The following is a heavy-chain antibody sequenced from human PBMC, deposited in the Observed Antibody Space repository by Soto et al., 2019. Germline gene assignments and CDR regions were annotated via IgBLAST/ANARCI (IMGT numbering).Heavy chain of an antibody. CDR2: IYYSGST. CDR3: ARQSDRVGATVLDY. Sequence: SETLSLTYTVSGGSISSSSYYWGWIRQPPGKGLEWIGSIYYSGSTYYNPSLKSRVTISVDTSKNQFSLKLSSVTAADTAVYYCARQSDRVGATVLDYWGQGTLVTVSS. CDR1: GGSISSSSYY. J-gene: IGHJ4*02. D-gene: IGHD1-26*01. V-gene: IGHV4-39*01.